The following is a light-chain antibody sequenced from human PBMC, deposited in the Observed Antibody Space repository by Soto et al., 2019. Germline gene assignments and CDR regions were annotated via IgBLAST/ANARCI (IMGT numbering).Light chain of an antibody. CDR1: PSLLHITGETF. J-gene: IGKJ5*01. Sequence: DVVMTQTPLSLSVAPGPPASISCKSSPSLLHITGETFLFWYLKKPGQSPQLXXYEVSTRVSGVPDRFSGSGSGTDLTLTISSLEPEDAAVYYCQQRSNWPPITFGQGTRLEIK. CDR3: QQRSNWPPIT. V-gene: IGKV2-29*01. CDR2: EVS.